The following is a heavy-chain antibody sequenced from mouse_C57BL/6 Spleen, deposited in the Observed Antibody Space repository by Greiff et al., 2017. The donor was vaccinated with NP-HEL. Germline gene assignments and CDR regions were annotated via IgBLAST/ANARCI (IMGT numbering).Heavy chain of an antibody. V-gene: IGHV2-5*01. CDR3: ANAKPSGTPYAMDY. CDR2: IWRGGST. Sequence: QVQLQQSGPGLVQPSQSLSITCTVSGFSLTSYGVHWVRQSPGKGLEWLGVIWRGGSTDYNAAFMSRLSITKDNSKSQVFFKMNSLQADDTAIYYCANAKPSGTPYAMDYWGQGTSVTVSS. D-gene: IGHD4-1*01. CDR1: GFSLTSYG. J-gene: IGHJ4*01.